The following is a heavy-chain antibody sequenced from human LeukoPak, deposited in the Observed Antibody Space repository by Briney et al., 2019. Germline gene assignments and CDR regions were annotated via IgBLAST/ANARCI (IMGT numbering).Heavy chain of an antibody. CDR3: ARGRVAGSLFDP. CDR1: GGSFSGYY. V-gene: IGHV4-34*01. J-gene: IGHJ5*02. D-gene: IGHD6-19*01. Sequence: PSETLSLTCAVYGGSFSGYYWSWIRQPPGKGLEWIGEINHSGSTNYNPSLKSRVTISVDTSKNQFSLKLSSVTAADTAVYYCARGRVAGSLFDPWGQGTLVTVSS. CDR2: INHSGST.